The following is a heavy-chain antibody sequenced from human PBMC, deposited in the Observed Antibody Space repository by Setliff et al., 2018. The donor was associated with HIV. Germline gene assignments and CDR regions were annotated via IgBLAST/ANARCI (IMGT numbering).Heavy chain of an antibody. V-gene: IGHV1-69*13. J-gene: IGHJ5*02. CDR1: GGTFSSYA. CDR2: IIPIFGTA. D-gene: IGHD6-19*01. CDR3: ARTTTLAVASS. Sequence: SVKVSCKASGGTFSSYAISWVRQAPGQGLEWMGGIIPIFGTANYAQKFQGRVTITADESTSTAYMELRSLRSDDTAVYYCARTTTLAVASSWGQGTLVTVSS.